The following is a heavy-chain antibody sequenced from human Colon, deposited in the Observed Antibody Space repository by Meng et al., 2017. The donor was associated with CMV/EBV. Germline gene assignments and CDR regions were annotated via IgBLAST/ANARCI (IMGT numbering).Heavy chain of an antibody. V-gene: IGHV3-30-3*01. J-gene: IGHJ3*02. CDR3: ARGGGLDTLAAFDI. D-gene: IGHD1-1*01. Sequence: GESLKISCAASGLILGDYVMHWVRQAPGKGLEWVAFISFAGTNRNYADAVKGRFTISRDNSRNILYLQMNNLRPDDTAVYYCARGGGLDTLAAFDIWGQGTMVTVSS. CDR1: GLILGDYV. CDR2: ISFAGTNR.